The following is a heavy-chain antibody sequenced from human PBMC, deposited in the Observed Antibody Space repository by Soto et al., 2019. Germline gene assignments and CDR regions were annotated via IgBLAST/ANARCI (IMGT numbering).Heavy chain of an antibody. J-gene: IGHJ4*02. D-gene: IGHD6-13*01. Sequence: SETLSLTCTVSGGSISSYYWSWIRQPPGKGLEWIGYIYYSGSTNYNPSLKSRVTISVDTSKNQFSLKLSSMTAADTAVYYCASADSSWYFLFDYWGQGTLVTVSS. CDR1: GGSISSYY. V-gene: IGHV4-59*08. CDR2: IYYSGST. CDR3: ASADSSWYFLFDY.